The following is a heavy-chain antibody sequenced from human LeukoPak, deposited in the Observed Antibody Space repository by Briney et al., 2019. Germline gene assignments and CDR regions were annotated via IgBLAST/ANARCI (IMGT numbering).Heavy chain of an antibody. CDR3: ARVKRVVVVAAVYYFDY. J-gene: IGHJ4*02. CDR1: GYTFTGYY. CDR2: INPNSGGT. D-gene: IGHD2-15*01. V-gene: IGHV1-2*02. Sequence: ASVKVSCKASGYTFTGYYMHWVRQAPGQGLEWMGWINPNSGGTNYAQKFQDRVTMTRDTSISTAYMELSRLRSDDTAVHYCARVKRVVVVAAVYYFDYWGQGTLVTVSS.